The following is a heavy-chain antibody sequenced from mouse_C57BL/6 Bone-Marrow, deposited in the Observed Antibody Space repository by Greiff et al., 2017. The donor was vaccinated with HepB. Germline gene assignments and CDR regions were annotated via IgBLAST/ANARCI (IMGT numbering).Heavy chain of an antibody. J-gene: IGHJ1*03. CDR3: ARGLLRYFDV. V-gene: IGHV5-4*01. Sequence: EVHLVESGGGLVKPGGSLKLSCAASGFTFSSYAMSWVRQTPEKRLEWVATISDGGSYTYYPDNVKGRITISKDNAKNNLYLQMSHLKSEDTAMYYCARGLLRYFDVWGTGTTVTVSS. CDR1: GFTFSSYA. D-gene: IGHD2-10*01. CDR2: ISDGGSYT.